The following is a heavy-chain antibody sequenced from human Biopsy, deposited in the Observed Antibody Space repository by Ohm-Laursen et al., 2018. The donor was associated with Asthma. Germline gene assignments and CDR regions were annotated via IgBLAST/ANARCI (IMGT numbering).Heavy chain of an antibody. Sequence: GSLRLSCAASGFTFRRYGMSWVRQAPGKGLEWVSGISNSDSTTYYADSVKGRFTISRDNSKNTLYLQMNSLRAEDTAVCYCARDSSGWYNWVGWFDPWGQGTLVTVSS. J-gene: IGHJ5*02. V-gene: IGHV3-23*01. D-gene: IGHD6-19*01. CDR3: ARDSSGWYNWVGWFDP. CDR2: ISNSDSTT. CDR1: GFTFRRYG.